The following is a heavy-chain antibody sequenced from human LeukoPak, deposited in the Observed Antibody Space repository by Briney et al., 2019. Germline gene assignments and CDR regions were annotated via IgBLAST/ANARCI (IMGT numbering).Heavy chain of an antibody. CDR1: GFTFSDYY. Sequence: KAGGSLRLSCAASGFTFSDYYMSWIRQAPGRGLEWVSYVSSSSSYTNYADSVRGRFTISRDNANDSLYLQMNSLRAEGTAVYYCARDWTYYYDSSGYYRAFDIWGQGTMVTVSS. V-gene: IGHV3-11*06. CDR3: ARDWTYYYDSSGYYRAFDI. D-gene: IGHD3-22*01. CDR2: VSSSSSYT. J-gene: IGHJ3*02.